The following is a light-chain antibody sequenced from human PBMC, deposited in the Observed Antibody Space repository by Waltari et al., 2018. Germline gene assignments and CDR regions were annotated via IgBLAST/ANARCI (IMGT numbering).Light chain of an antibody. CDR1: SSDVGSYNL. CDR3: CSYAGSNSWV. V-gene: IGLV2-23*01. J-gene: IGLJ3*02. CDR2: EGS. Sequence: QSALTQTASVSGSPGQSITISCTGTSSDVGSYNLVSWYQQHPGKVPKFMIYEGSERPSGVSNRFSGTNSGNTATLTISGLQAEDEADYYCCSYAGSNSWVFGGGTKLTVV.